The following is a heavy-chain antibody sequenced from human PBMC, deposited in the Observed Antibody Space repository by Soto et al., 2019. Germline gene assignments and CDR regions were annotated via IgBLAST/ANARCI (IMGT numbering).Heavy chain of an antibody. V-gene: IGHV3-73*01. J-gene: IGHJ4*02. CDR3: TSRYGDYDFGY. CDR1: GFTFSGSA. D-gene: IGHD4-17*01. CDR2: IRSKANSYAT. Sequence: GGSLILSCAASGFTFSGSAMHWVRQASGKGLEWVGRIRSKANSYATAYAASVKGRFTISRDDSKNTAYLQMNSLKTEDTAVYYCTSRYGDYDFGYWGQGTLVTVSS.